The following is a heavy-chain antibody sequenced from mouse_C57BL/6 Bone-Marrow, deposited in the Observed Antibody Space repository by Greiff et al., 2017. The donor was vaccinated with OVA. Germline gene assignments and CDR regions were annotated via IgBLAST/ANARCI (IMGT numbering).Heavy chain of an antibody. V-gene: IGHV7-3*01. CDR3: ARWGGSSSYYFDY. Sequence: EVKLQESGGGLVQPGGSLSLSCAASGFTFTDYYMSWVRQPPWKALEWLGFIRNKANGYTTEYSASVKGRFTISRDNSQSILYLQMNALRAEDSATYYCARWGGSSSYYFDYWGQGTTLTVSS. CDR1: GFTFTDYY. CDR2: IRNKANGYTT. D-gene: IGHD1-1*01. J-gene: IGHJ2*01.